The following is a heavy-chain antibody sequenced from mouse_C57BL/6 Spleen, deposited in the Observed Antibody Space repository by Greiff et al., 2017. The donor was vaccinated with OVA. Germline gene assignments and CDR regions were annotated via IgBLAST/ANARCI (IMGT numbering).Heavy chain of an antibody. CDR3: ARYSSSWYFGV. Sequence: EVMLVESGGGLVQPGGSLSLSCAASGFTFTDYYMSWVRQPPGKALEWLGFIRNKANGYTTEYSESVKGRFTISRDNSQSILYLQVNALRAEDSATYYCARYSSSWYFGVWGTGTTVTVSS. CDR1: GFTFTDYY. CDR2: IRNKANGYTT. V-gene: IGHV7-3*01. J-gene: IGHJ1*03. D-gene: IGHD1-3*01.